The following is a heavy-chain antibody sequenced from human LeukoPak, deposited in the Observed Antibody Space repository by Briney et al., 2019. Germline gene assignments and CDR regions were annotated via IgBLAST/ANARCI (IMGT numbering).Heavy chain of an antibody. V-gene: IGHV3-30*18. Sequence: GGSLRLSCAASGFTFSSYGMHWVRQAPGKGLEWVAVISYDGSNKYYADSVKGRFTISRDNSKNTLYLQMNSLRAEDTAVYYCAKPLAAALSYYFDYWGQGTLVTVSS. CDR1: GFTFSSYG. D-gene: IGHD6-13*01. CDR3: AKPLAAALSYYFDY. CDR2: ISYDGSNK. J-gene: IGHJ4*02.